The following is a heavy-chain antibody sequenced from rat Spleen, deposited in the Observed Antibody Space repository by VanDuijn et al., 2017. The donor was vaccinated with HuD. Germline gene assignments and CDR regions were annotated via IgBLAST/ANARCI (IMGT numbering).Heavy chain of an antibody. Sequence: EVQLVESGGGLVQPGRSMKLSCTPSGFTFSRFPMAWVRQAPTKGLEWVATISPNDGNSYLRDSVKGRFTISRGIAKNTLYLQMNSLRSEDTATYYCTRKAVAAIPYYFDYWGQGVMVTVSS. D-gene: IGHD1-2*01. CDR3: TRKAVAAIPYYFDY. CDR2: ISPNDGNS. V-gene: IGHV5-46*01. J-gene: IGHJ2*01. CDR1: GFTFSRFP.